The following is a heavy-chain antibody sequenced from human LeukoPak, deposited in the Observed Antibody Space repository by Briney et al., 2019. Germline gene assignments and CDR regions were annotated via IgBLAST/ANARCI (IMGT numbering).Heavy chain of an antibody. CDR1: GFTFSIYA. CDR2: INGDGSRT. J-gene: IGHJ3*02. D-gene: IGHD1-26*01. CDR3: ARDVGASAPDAFDI. V-gene: IGHV3-23*01. Sequence: GGSLRLSCAASGFTFSIYALSWVRQAPGKGLVWVSGINGDGSRTKYEDSVKGRFTISRDNAKNSLYLQMNSLRVEDTDVYYCARDVGASAPDAFDIWGQGTMVTVSS.